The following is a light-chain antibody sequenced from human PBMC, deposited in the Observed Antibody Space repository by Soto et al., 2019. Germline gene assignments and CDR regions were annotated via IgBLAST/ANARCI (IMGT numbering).Light chain of an antibody. CDR2: DAS. Sequence: EIVLTQSPATLSLSPGESATLSFRATRSVSSYLAWYQQKPGQAPRLLIYDASSRPTDIPARFSGSGSGTEFTLTISRLEPEDFAVYYCQHYGTSPWTFGQGTKVDIK. CDR3: QHYGTSPWT. J-gene: IGKJ1*01. V-gene: IGKV3-20*01. CDR1: RSVSSY.